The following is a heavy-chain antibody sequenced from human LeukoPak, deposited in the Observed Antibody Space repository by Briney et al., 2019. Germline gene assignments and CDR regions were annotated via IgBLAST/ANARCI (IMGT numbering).Heavy chain of an antibody. CDR1: GFIFSDYW. V-gene: IGHV3-74*01. D-gene: IGHD5-12*01. CDR3: ARDYGGDGDAFDI. CDR2: IRKDGSTA. Sequence: PGGSLRLSCEGSGFIFSDYWMDWVRQAPGKGLVWVSRIRKDGSTANYADSVRGRFTVSRDNAKNTLYLQMNSLEVDDTAIYYCARDYGGDGDAFDIWGHGTMVTVSS. J-gene: IGHJ3*02.